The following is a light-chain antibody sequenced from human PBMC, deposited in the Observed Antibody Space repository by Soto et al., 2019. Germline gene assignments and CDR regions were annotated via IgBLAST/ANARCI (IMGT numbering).Light chain of an antibody. V-gene: IGLV2-14*01. CDR1: STDIGGYNY. CDR2: EVS. Sequence: QSALTQPASVSGSPGQSITISCAGTSTDIGGYNYVSWYQQHPGKAPKVIIYEVSNRPSGVSNRFSGSKSGNTASLTISGLQAEDEADYYCSSFTITSTLDVFGSGTKLTVL. CDR3: SSFTITSTLDV. J-gene: IGLJ1*01.